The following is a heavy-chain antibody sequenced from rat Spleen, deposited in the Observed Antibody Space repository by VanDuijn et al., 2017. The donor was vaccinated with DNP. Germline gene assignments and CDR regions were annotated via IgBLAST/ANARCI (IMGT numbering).Heavy chain of an antibody. CDR2: IQSGGNT. Sequence: QVQLKESGPGLVQPSQTLSLTCTVSGFSLTNYHVHWVRQPPGKGLEWMGRIQSGGNTDYNSALKSRLSISRDTSKSQVFLKMNRVQTEDTATYYCARDWDGYNIDYWGQGVMVTVAS. CDR3: ARDWDGYNIDY. V-gene: IGHV2-27*01. CDR1: GFSLTNYH. D-gene: IGHD4-1*01. J-gene: IGHJ2*01.